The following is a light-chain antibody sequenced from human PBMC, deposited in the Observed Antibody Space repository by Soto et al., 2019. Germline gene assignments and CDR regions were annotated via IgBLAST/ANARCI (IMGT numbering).Light chain of an antibody. Sequence: QSALTQPASVSGSPGQSITISCTGTSSGVGGYNCFSWYQQHPGKAPKLMIDDVSNRPSGVSNRFSGYKSGNTASLTISGLQAEDESDYYCSSYTRSSTPYVFGTGTKLTVL. CDR2: DVS. J-gene: IGLJ1*01. CDR3: SSYTRSSTPYV. CDR1: SSGVGGYNC. V-gene: IGLV2-14*01.